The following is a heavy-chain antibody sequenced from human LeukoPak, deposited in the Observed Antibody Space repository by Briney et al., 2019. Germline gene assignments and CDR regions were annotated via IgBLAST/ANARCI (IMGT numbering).Heavy chain of an antibody. J-gene: IGHJ4*02. D-gene: IGHD5-12*01. V-gene: IGHV3-7*01. CDR3: ARDSGYSGYNDY. Sequence: PGGSLRLSCAASGFTFRSYWMSWVRQTPGKGREWVANINEDGREKYYVDSVKGRFTISRGNAKNSLYLQMNSLRAEDTAVYYCARDSGYSGYNDYWGQGTLVTVSS. CDR2: INEDGREK. CDR1: GFTFRSYW.